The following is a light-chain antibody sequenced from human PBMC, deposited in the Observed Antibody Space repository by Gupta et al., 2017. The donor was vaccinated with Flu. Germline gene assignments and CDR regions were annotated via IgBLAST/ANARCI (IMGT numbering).Light chain of an antibody. J-gene: IGKJ2*01. V-gene: IGKV3-15*01. Sequence: QATLSVSPGERATLSCRASQSVSSNLAWYQQKPGQTPRLLIYGASTRATGIPARFSGSGSGTEFTLTISSLKSEDFAIYYGQQYKNWPRTFGKGTKLEIK. CDR3: QQYKNWPRT. CDR1: QSVSSN. CDR2: GAS.